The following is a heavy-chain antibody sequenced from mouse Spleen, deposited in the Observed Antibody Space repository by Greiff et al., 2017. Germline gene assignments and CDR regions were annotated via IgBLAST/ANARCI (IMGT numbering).Heavy chain of an antibody. CDR1: GYTFTDYY. D-gene: IGHD2-10*01. V-gene: IGHV1-26*01. J-gene: IGHJ3*01. CDR3: AREGTYYGNYWFAY. CDR2: INPNNGGT. Sequence: EVQLQQSGPELVKPGASVKISCKASGYTFTDYYMNWVKQSHGKSLEWIGDINPNNGGTSYNQKFKGKATLTVDKSSSTAYMELRSLTSEDSAVYYCAREGTYYGNYWFAYWGQGTLVTVSA.